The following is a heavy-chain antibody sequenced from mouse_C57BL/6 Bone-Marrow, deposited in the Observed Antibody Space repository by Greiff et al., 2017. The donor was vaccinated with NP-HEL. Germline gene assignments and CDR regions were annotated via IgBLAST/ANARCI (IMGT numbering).Heavy chain of an antibody. Sequence: QVQLQQPGAELVKPGASVKMSCKASGYTFTSSWITWVKQRPGQGLEWIGDIYPGSGSTNYNEKFKSKATLTVDTSSSTAYMQLSSLTSEDSAVYYCARLLLRSRYFDVWGTGTTVTVSS. D-gene: IGHD1-1*01. CDR2: IYPGSGST. CDR1: GYTFTSSW. J-gene: IGHJ1*03. CDR3: ARLLLRSRYFDV. V-gene: IGHV1-55*01.